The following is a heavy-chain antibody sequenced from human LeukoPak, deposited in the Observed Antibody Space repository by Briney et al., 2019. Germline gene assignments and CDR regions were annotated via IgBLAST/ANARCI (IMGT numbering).Heavy chain of an antibody. D-gene: IGHD3-22*01. CDR2: IIPIFGTA. Sequence: SVKVSCKASGATFSSYTISWVRQPPGQGLEWMGGIIPIFGTANYAQKFQGRVTITADESTSTAYMELSSLRSEDTAVYYCAYYDSSGPDYWGQGTLVTVSS. J-gene: IGHJ4*02. V-gene: IGHV1-69*13. CDR3: AYYDSSGPDY. CDR1: GATFSSYT.